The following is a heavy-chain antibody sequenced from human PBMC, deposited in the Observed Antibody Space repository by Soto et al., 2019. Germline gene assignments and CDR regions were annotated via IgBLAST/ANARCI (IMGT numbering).Heavy chain of an antibody. Sequence: HGESLKISCKGSGYNFNNYWIGWVRQMPGKGLEWMGLIYPADSDTRYSPSLQGQVTISADKSFSTAYLQWSSLKASDTAMYYCARLTYYDSRRLFDDWGQGTLVTVSS. CDR2: IYPADSDT. V-gene: IGHV5-51*01. J-gene: IGHJ4*02. CDR3: ARLTYYDSRRLFDD. D-gene: IGHD3-22*01. CDR1: GYNFNNYW.